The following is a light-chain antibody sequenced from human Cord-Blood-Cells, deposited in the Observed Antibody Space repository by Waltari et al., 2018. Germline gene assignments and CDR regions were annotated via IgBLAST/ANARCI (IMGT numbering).Light chain of an antibody. J-gene: IGKJ3*01. CDR1: QRVSSN. CDR3: QQYNNWPPAT. CDR2: GAS. V-gene: IGKV3-15*01. Sequence: EILMTQSPATLSVSPGERATLSCRASQRVSSNLTWDQQKPGQAPRLLIYGASTRATGIPAKFSGSGSGTEFTLTISSLQSEDFAVYYCQQYNNWPPATFGPGTKVDIK.